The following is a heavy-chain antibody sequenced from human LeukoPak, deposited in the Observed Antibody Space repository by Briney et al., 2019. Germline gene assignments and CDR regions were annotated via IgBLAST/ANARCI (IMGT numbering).Heavy chain of an antibody. CDR2: IYTSGST. Sequence: PSETLSLTCAVSGASITTYYWSWIRQPAGKGLEWIGRIYTSGSTNYNPSLKSRVTMSVDTSKNQFSLNQSSVTAADTAVYYCARGYDSSGYYNFDYWGQGTLVTVSS. V-gene: IGHV4-4*07. J-gene: IGHJ4*02. D-gene: IGHD3-22*01. CDR1: GASITTYY. CDR3: ARGYDSSGYYNFDY.